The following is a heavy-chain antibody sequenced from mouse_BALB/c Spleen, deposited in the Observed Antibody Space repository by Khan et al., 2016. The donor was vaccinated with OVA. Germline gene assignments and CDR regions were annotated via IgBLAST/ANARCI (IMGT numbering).Heavy chain of an antibody. CDR2: ISYSGVT. J-gene: IGHJ2*01. V-gene: IGHV3-2*02. CDR3: SIANYYGYYFDY. D-gene: IGHD1-1*01. Sequence: VQLQESGPGLVKPSQSLSLTCTVTGYSITSGYAWNWIRQFPGNKLEWMGYISYSGVTSYTPSLKSRISITRDTSKNQPFLQLNSVTTEDTATYYWSIANYYGYYFDYWGQGTTLTVSS. CDR1: GYSITSGYA.